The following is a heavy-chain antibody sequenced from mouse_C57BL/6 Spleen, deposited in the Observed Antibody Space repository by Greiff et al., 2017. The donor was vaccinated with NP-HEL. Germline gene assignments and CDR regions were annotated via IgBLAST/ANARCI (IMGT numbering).Heavy chain of an antibody. Sequence: QVQLKQSGPELVKPGASVKISCKASGYAFSSSWMNWVKQRPGKGLEWIGRIYPGDGDTNYNGKFKGKATLTADKSSSTAYMQLSGLTSEDSAVYFCARGDISGDYFDYWGQGTTLTVSS. V-gene: IGHV1-82*01. D-gene: IGHD1-3*01. CDR2: IYPGDGDT. CDR3: ARGDISGDYFDY. J-gene: IGHJ2*01. CDR1: GYAFSSSW.